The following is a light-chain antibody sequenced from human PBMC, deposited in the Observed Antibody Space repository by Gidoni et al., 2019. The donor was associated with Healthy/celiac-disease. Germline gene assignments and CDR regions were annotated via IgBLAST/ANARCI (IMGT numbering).Light chain of an antibody. Sequence: DIQMTQSPSSLSASVGDRVTITCRASQSICSYLNWYQQKPGKAPMLLVYAASSLQSGVPSRFSGSGSESDFTLTSSRLQPDDFATYYWQQSYSTITFGQGTQLEIK. CDR3: QQSYSTIT. J-gene: IGKJ5*01. V-gene: IGKV1-39*01. CDR2: AAS. CDR1: QSICSY.